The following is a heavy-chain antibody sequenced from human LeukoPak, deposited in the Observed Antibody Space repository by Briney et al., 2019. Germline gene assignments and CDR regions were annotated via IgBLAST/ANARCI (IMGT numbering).Heavy chain of an antibody. CDR2: ISGSGGST. D-gene: IGHD3-3*01. CDR3: AKGDFWSGYYDY. Sequence: PGGSLGLSCAASGFTFSSYSMNWVRQAPGKGLEWVSAISGSGGSTYYADSVKGRFTISRDNSKNTLYLQMNSLRAEDTAVYYCAKGDFWSGYYDYWGQGTLVTVSS. CDR1: GFTFSSYS. J-gene: IGHJ4*02. V-gene: IGHV3-23*01.